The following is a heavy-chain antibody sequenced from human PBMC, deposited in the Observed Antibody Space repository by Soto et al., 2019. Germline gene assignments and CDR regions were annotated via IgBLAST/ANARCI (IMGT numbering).Heavy chain of an antibody. CDR3: AKDFLGIAARLFDY. D-gene: IGHD6-6*01. CDR2: ISGSGGST. CDR1: VFTFSSYA. V-gene: IGHV3-23*01. Sequence: PGGSLRLSCASSVFTFSSYAMSWVRQAPGKGLEWVSAISGSGGSTYYADSVKGRFTISRDNSKNTLYLQMNSLRAEDTAVYYCAKDFLGIAARLFDYWGQGTLVTVSS. J-gene: IGHJ4*02.